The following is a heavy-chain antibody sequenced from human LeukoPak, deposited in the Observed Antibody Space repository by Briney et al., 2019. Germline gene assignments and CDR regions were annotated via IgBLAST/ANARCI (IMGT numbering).Heavy chain of an antibody. J-gene: IGHJ5*02. CDR2: INHSGST. Sequence: SETLSLTCAVYGGSFSGYYWSWIRQPPGKGLEWIGEINHSGSTNYNPSPKSRVTISVDTSKSQFSLKLSSVTAADTAVYYCARQGYLYNWFDPWGQGTLVTVSS. V-gene: IGHV4-34*01. CDR1: GGSFSGYY. D-gene: IGHD2-21*01. CDR3: ARQGYLYNWFDP.